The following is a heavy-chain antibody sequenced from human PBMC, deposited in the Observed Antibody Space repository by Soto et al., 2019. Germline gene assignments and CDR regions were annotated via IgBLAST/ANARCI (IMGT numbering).Heavy chain of an antibody. CDR3: AREGHIVATIKGGYYYYGMDV. V-gene: IGHV1-69*13. D-gene: IGHD5-12*01. Sequence: ASVKVSCKASGGTFSSYAISWVRQAPGQGLEWMGGIIPIFGTANYAQKFQGRVTITADESTSTAYMELSSLRSEDTAVYYCAREGHIVATIKGGYYYYGMDVWGQGTTVTVSS. CDR2: IIPIFGTA. J-gene: IGHJ6*02. CDR1: GGTFSSYA.